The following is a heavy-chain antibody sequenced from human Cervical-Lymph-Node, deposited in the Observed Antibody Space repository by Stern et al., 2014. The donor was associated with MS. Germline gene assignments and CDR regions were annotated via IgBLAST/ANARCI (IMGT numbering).Heavy chain of an antibody. J-gene: IGHJ6*02. V-gene: IGHV3-23*04. CDR3: ATGFRYGMDV. CDR1: GFTFSSYA. CDR2: ISSSGGST. Sequence: EVQLVESGGGLVQPGGSLRLSCAASGFTFSSYAMSWVRQAPGKGLEWVSGISSSGGSTYYADSVKGRFTISRDNSKNTLYLQMNSLRAEDTALYYCATGFRYGMDVWGQGTAVTVSS.